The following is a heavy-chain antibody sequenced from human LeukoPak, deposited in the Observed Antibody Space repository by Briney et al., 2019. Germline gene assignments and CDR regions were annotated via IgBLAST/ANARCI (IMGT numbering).Heavy chain of an antibody. D-gene: IGHD3-16*01. CDR1: GFSFISYT. CDR3: AKDFSPFGYFDY. CDR2: INGVGSST. J-gene: IGHJ4*02. Sequence: GGSLRLSCAASGFSFISYTLHWVRQAPDKGLEWVSAINGVGSSTFYADSVQGRFTISRDNAKNTLYLEMKSLQADDTVVYYCAKDFSPFGYFDYWGQGTQVTVSS. V-gene: IGHV3-23*01.